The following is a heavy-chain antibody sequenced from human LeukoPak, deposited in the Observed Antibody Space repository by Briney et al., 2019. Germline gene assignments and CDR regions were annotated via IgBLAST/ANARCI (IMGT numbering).Heavy chain of an antibody. CDR2: INPNSGGT. J-gene: IGHJ4*02. V-gene: IGHV1-2*02. Sequence: ASVKVSCKASGYTFTVYFMHWVRQAPGQGLEWMGWINPNSGGTNYAQKFQGRVTMTRDTSISTAYMELSRLRSDDTAVYYCARGRPGIAVAGTIGDYWGQGTLVTVSS. CDR3: ARGRPGIAVAGTIGDY. D-gene: IGHD6-19*01. CDR1: GYTFTVYF.